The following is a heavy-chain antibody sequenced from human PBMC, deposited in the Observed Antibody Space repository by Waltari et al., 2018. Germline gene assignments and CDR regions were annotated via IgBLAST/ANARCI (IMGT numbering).Heavy chain of an antibody. D-gene: IGHD3-16*01. J-gene: IGHJ4*01. CDR1: GFSVSSNY. Sequence: EVQLVESGGGLVQPGGSLRLSCAASGFSVSSNYMSWVRQAPGKGPEWVPVIYTGGSTYYAGSVEGRFTISRDSSMNTLFLQMNGLKSEDTAVYYCTRRDSAPGIWINWGHGTLVTVSS. CDR3: TRRDSAPGIWIN. V-gene: IGHV3-66*01. CDR2: IYTGGST.